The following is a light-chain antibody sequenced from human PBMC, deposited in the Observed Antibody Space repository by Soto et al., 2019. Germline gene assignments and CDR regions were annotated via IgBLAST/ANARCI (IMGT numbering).Light chain of an antibody. CDR2: ATS. Sequence: EIVMTQSPATLSVSPGERATLSCRASQSINGNLAWYQRKPGQAPRLLMYATSVRATGIPARFSGSGSGTEYTLTISNLQSEDFAVFYCQQYNNWYSFGQGTKLEIK. V-gene: IGKV3-15*01. CDR1: QSINGN. J-gene: IGKJ2*03. CDR3: QQYNNWYS.